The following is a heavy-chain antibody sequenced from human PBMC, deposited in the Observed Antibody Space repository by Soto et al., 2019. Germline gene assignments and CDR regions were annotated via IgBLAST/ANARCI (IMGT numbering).Heavy chain of an antibody. D-gene: IGHD4-17*01. CDR3: AKGHLSLRVTTSGMDV. V-gene: IGHV3-30*18. J-gene: IGHJ6*02. CDR2: ISNDGSKK. CDR1: GFTFSSYG. Sequence: GGSLRPSCAASGFTFSSYGMHWVRQAPGKGLEWVAVISNDGSKKYYADSVKGRFTISRDNSKNTLYLQMNSLRAEDTAVYYCAKGHLSLRVTTSGMDVWGQGTTVTVSS.